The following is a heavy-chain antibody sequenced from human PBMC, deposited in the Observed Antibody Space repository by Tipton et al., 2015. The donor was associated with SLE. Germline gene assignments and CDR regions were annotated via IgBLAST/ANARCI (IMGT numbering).Heavy chain of an antibody. V-gene: IGHV3-48*04. CDR1: GFTFSSYS. CDR2: IISSGSTI. D-gene: IGHD1-1*01. CDR3: ARGPVHGPPGY. J-gene: IGHJ4*02. Sequence: GSLRLSCAASGFTFSSYSMSWVRQAPGKGLEWVSYIISSGSTIYYADSVKGRFTISRDNAKNSLYLQMNSLRAEDTAVYYCARGPVHGPPGYWGQGTLVTVSS.